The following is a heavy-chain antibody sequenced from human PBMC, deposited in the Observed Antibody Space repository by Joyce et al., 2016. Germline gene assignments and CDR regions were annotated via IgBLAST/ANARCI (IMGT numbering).Heavy chain of an antibody. CDR2: ISGYEGP. D-gene: IGHD3-22*01. CDR1: GYTFAKYG. Sequence: QVQLVQSGAEVKKPGASVKVSCKASGYTFAKYGISWVRQAPGQGLEWRAWISGYEGPNYARKVQGRITLTTDTSTSTTYMELRSLSSDDTAVYYCVRDLHHYDNGGYSDTFDIWGQGTAVIVSS. V-gene: IGHV1-18*04. CDR3: VRDLHHYDNGGYSDTFDI. J-gene: IGHJ3*02.